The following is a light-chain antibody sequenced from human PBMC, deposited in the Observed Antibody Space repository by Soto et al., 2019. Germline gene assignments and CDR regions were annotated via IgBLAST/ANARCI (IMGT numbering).Light chain of an antibody. J-gene: IGLJ1*01. V-gene: IGLV2-23*02. CDR2: EVN. CDR1: SSNVGSYKL. Sequence: QSVLIQPASVSGSPGQSITISCTGTSSNVGSYKLVSWYQQHPGKAPKLMIFEVNKRPSGVSNRFSGSKSGNTASLTISGLKVEDEADYYCCSSGGSPTYVFGTGTKLTVL. CDR3: CSSGGSPTYV.